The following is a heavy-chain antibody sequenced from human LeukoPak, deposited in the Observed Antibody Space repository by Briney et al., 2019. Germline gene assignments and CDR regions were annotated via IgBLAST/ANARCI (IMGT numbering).Heavy chain of an antibody. CDR3: ARNSVPGYSYGYGY. CDR1: GGSSVVTT. Sequence: SETLSLTCAVYGGSSVVTTGAGTASPQGGGWSGLGEINHSGSTNYNPSLKSRVTISVDTSKNQFSLKLSSVTAADTAVYYCARNSVPGYSYGYGYWGQGTLVTVSS. V-gene: IGHV4-34*01. J-gene: IGHJ4*02. CDR2: INHSGST. D-gene: IGHD5-18*01.